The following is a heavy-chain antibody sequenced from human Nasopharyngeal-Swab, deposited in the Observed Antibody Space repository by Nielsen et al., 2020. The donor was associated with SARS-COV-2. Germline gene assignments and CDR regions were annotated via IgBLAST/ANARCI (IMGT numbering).Heavy chain of an antibody. J-gene: IGHJ6*03. CDR3: AWKAEWSLYYYYMDV. CDR1: GFTFSTYA. V-gene: IGHV3-30-3*01. CDR2: ISYDGSNK. D-gene: IGHD2-8*01. Sequence: SLKISCAASGFTFSTYAMHWVRQTPGKGLEWVAVISYDGSNKYYADSVKGRFTIARDNSQNTLYLQMNSLRAEDTAVYYSAWKAEWSLYYYYMDVWGKGTTVTVSS.